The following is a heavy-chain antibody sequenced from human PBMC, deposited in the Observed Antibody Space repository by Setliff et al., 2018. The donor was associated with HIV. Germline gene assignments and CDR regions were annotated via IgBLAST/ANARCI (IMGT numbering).Heavy chain of an antibody. D-gene: IGHD2-15*01. V-gene: IGHV4-4*07. CDR2: IYASGT. CDR3: AREGLWNCRGGTCNDGLDI. J-gene: IGHJ3*02. Sequence: PSETLSLTCTVPGGSIGTYYWNWIRLPAGKGLEWIGRIYASGTNYNPSLTSRVTMSLDTSKRQFSLKLTSVTAADTAVYYCAREGLWNCRGGTCNDGLDIWGQGTKVTVSS. CDR1: GGSIGTYY.